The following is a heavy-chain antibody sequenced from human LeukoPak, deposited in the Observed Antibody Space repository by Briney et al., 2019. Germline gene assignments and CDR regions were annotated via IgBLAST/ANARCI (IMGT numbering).Heavy chain of an antibody. Sequence: PGGSLRLSCAASGFTFSIHGMNWVRQAPGKGLEWVSGINWSGGTTDYADSVKGRFTISRDNAKNSLYLQMNSLRAEDTALYYCAREGAAVYYYMDVWGKGTTVTVSS. CDR3: AREGAAVYYYMDV. D-gene: IGHD4/OR15-4a*01. V-gene: IGHV3-20*04. J-gene: IGHJ6*03. CDR2: INWSGGTT. CDR1: GFTFSIHG.